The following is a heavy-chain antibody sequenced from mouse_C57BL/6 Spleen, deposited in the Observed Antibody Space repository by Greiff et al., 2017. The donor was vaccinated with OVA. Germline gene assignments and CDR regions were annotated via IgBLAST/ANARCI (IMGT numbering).Heavy chain of an antibody. J-gene: IGHJ2*01. Sequence: QVKLQQPGAELVRPGSSVKLSCKASGYTFTSYWMHWVKQRPIQGLEWIGNIDPSDSETHYNQKFKDKATLTVDKSSSTAYMQLSSLTSEDSAVYYCARSVLLRYYFDYWGQGTTLTVSS. CDR3: ARSVLLRYYFDY. D-gene: IGHD1-1*01. CDR2: IDPSDSET. CDR1: GYTFTSYW. V-gene: IGHV1-52*01.